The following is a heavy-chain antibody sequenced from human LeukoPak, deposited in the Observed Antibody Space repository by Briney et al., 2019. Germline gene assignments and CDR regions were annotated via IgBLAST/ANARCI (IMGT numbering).Heavy chain of an antibody. D-gene: IGHD5-18*01. CDR3: AKGVDTAMVTGISFDY. CDR2: ISGSGGST. J-gene: IGHJ4*02. Sequence: GGSLRLSCAASGFTFSSYAMSWVRQAPGKGLEWVSAISGSGGSTYYADSVKGRFTISRDNSKNTLYLQMNSLRAEDTAVYYCAKGVDTAMVTGISFDYWGQGTLVTVSS. V-gene: IGHV3-23*01. CDR1: GFTFSSYA.